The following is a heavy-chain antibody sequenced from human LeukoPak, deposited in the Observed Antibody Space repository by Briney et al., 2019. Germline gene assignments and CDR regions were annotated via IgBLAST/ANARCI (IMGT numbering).Heavy chain of an antibody. CDR1: GLTVSSSY. D-gene: IGHD2/OR15-2a*01. J-gene: IGHJ3*02. CDR2: IYNDGST. Sequence: GGSLRLSCAASGLTVSSSYMSWVRQAPGKGLEWVSIIYNDGSTYYADSMKGRFTISRDDSKNTLYLQVNSLRAEDTAMYYCARNILFAFDIWGQGTMVTVSS. V-gene: IGHV3-53*01. CDR3: ARNILFAFDI.